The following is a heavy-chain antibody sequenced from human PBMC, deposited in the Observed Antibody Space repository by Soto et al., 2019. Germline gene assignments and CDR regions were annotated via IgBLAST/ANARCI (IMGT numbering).Heavy chain of an antibody. D-gene: IGHD4-17*01. V-gene: IGHV3-30*18. CDR3: AKDRVPTYGGDYYYGMDV. Sequence: QVQLVESGGGVVQPGRSLRLSCAASGFTFSSYGMHWVRQAPGKGLEWVAVISYDGSNKYYADSVKGRFTISRDNSKNTLYLQMNSLRAEDTAVYYCAKDRVPTYGGDYYYGMDVWGQGTTVTVSS. CDR1: GFTFSSYG. CDR2: ISYDGSNK. J-gene: IGHJ6*02.